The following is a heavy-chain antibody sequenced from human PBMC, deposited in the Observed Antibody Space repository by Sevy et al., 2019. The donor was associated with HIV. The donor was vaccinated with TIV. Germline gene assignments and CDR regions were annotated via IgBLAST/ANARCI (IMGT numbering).Heavy chain of an antibody. D-gene: IGHD6-19*01. CDR3: AREGQWLVEYGMDV. CDR2: INPNSGST. J-gene: IGHJ6*02. V-gene: IGHV1-2*06. Sequence: ASVKVSCKASGYTFTGYYMHWVRQAPGQGLEWMGRINPNSGSTNYAQKFQGRVTMTRDTSISTAYMELSRLRSDDTAVYYCAREGQWLVEYGMDVWGQGTTVTVSS. CDR1: GYTFTGYY.